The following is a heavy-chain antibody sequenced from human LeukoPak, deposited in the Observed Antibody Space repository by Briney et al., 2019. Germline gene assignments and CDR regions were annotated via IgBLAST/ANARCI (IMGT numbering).Heavy chain of an antibody. CDR2: IYSGGST. CDR1: GFTVSSNY. Sequence: PGGSLRLSCAASGFTVSSNYMSWVRQAPGKGLEWVSVIYSGGSTYYADSVKGRFTISRDNSKNTLYLQMNSLRAEDTAVYYCARERLLNYYDFFDYWGQGTLVTVSS. CDR3: ARERLLNYYDFFDY. D-gene: IGHD3-22*01. J-gene: IGHJ4*02. V-gene: IGHV3-53*01.